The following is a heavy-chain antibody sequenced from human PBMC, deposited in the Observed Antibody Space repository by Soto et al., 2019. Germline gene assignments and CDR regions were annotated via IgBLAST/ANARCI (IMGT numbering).Heavy chain of an antibody. CDR3: ASVDGDYAGYYDL. D-gene: IGHD4-17*01. V-gene: IGHV3-21*01. J-gene: IGHJ2*01. Sequence: EVQLVESGGGLVKPGGSLRLSCAASGFTFSSYSMNWVRQAPGKGLEWVSSISSSSSYIYYADSVKDRLTISRDNAKNSRYLQMNSQRADDTAVYYCASVDGDYAGYYDLWSSGTLVIVTS. CDR1: GFTFSSYS. CDR2: ISSSSSYI.